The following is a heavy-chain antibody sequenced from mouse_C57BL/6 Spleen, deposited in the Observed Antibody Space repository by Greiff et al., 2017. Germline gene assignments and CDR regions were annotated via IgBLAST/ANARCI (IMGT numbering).Heavy chain of an antibody. Sequence: VQLKESGPELVKPGDSVKISCKASGYSFTGYFMNWVMQSHGTSLEWIGRINPYNGDTFYNQKFKGKATLTVDKSSSTAHMELRSLTSEDSAVYYCARLYGSSPSYYAMDYWGQGTSVTVSS. CDR2: INPYNGDT. CDR1: GYSFTGYF. V-gene: IGHV1-20*01. J-gene: IGHJ4*01. D-gene: IGHD1-1*01. CDR3: ARLYGSSPSYYAMDY.